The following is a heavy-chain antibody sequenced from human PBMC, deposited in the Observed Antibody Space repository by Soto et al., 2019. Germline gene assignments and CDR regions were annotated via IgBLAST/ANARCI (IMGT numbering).Heavy chain of an antibody. D-gene: IGHD3-3*01. CDR1: GGSISGGDYY. V-gene: IGHV4-30-4*08. CDR2: IYYSGST. CDR3: VRDTETAIFEVVTPKRYSVMDF. J-gene: IGHJ6*02. Sequence: SEMLSLTYTVCGGSISGGDYYWISNHQTTGKGLEGIGYIYYSGSTYYNPTLKSRVTISVDTSKNQFSLKLSSVTAADTVVYYCVRDTETAIFEVVTPKRYSVMDFWGQGTTVTVSS.